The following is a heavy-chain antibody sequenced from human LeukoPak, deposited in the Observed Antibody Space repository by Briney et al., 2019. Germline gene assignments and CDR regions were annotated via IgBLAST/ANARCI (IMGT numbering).Heavy chain of an antibody. Sequence: GRSLRLSCAASGFTFDDYAMHWVRQAPGKGLEWVSGISWSSGSIGYADSVKGRFNISRDNAKNSLFLQMTNLKAEDTAVYYCAVDRRFKIFDYWGQGTLVTVSS. CDR2: ISWSSGSI. J-gene: IGHJ4*02. V-gene: IGHV3-9*01. CDR3: AVDRRFKIFDY. CDR1: GFTFDDYA.